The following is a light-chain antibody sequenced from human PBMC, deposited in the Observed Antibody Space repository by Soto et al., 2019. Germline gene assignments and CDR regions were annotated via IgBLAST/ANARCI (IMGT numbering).Light chain of an antibody. V-gene: IGLV4-69*01. Sequence: QSVLTQSPSASASLGASVKLTCTLSSGHINYAIAWHQQQPEKGPRYLMKLNSDGSHSKGDGIPARFSGSSSGAERYLTISSLQSEDEADYYCQTWGTGIWVFGGGTKVTVL. CDR1: SGHINYA. CDR3: QTWGTGIWV. J-gene: IGLJ3*02. CDR2: LNSDGSH.